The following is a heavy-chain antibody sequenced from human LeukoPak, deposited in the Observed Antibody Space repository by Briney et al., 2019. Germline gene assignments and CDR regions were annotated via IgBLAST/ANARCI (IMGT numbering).Heavy chain of an antibody. V-gene: IGHV3-23*01. CDR2: ISGSGGST. D-gene: IGHD6-19*01. CDR3: ASSTRAVAGNFDY. CDR1: GFTFSSYA. Sequence: GGSLRLSCAASGFTFSSYAMSWVRQAPGKGLEWVSAISGSGGSTYYADSVKGRFTISRDNSKNTLYLQMNRLRAEDTAVYYCASSTRAVAGNFDYWGQGTLVTVSS. J-gene: IGHJ4*02.